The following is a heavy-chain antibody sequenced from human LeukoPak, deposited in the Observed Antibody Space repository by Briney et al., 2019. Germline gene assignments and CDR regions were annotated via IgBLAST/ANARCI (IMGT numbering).Heavy chain of an antibody. V-gene: IGHV4-61*02. Sequence: SETLSLTCTVSGGSISSGSYYWSWIRQPAGKGLEWIGRIYTSGSTNYNPSLKSRVTISVDTSKNQFSLKLSSVSAADTAVYYCARGRITVFGVVLPLDQWGQGNLVTVSS. CDR2: IYTSGST. D-gene: IGHD3-3*01. J-gene: IGHJ4*02. CDR1: GGSISSGSYY. CDR3: ARGRITVFGVVLPLDQ.